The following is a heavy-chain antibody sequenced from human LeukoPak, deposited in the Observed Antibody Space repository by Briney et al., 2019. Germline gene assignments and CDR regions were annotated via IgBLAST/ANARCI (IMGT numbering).Heavy chain of an antibody. Sequence: SVKVSCKASGGTFSSYAISWVRQAPGQGLEWMGGIIPIFGTANYAQKFQGRVTITADKSTSTAYMELSSLRSEDTAVYYCARDVGYCSGGSCLDYYYYGTDVWGKGTTVTVSS. V-gene: IGHV1-69*06. CDR1: GGTFSSYA. CDR2: IIPIFGTA. CDR3: ARDVGYCSGGSCLDYYYYGTDV. D-gene: IGHD2-15*01. J-gene: IGHJ6*04.